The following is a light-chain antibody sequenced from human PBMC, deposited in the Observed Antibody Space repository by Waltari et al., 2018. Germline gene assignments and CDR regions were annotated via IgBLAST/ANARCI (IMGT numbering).Light chain of an antibody. CDR2: WAS. CDR3: QQYYTAPYT. Sequence: DIVMTQSPDSLAVSLGEKGTINCKSNQSLLYNPNNKNYLAWYQQKPGQPLKLFFYWASSRESGVPDRFSGSGSGTDFTLTIGSLQAEDVAVYYCQQYYTAPYTFGQGTKLEIK. CDR1: QSLLYNPNNKNY. V-gene: IGKV4-1*01. J-gene: IGKJ2*01.